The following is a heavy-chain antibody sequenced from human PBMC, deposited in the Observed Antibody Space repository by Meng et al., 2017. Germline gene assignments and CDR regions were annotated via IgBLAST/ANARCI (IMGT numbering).Heavy chain of an antibody. D-gene: IGHD3-16*02. CDR2: INHSGST. CDR1: GGSFSGYY. CDR3: ARGGMITFGGVIVPERPFDY. V-gene: IGHV4-34*01. J-gene: IGHJ4*02. Sequence: GSLRLSCAVYGGSFSGYYWSWIRQPPGKGLEWIGEINHSGSTNYNPSLKSRVTISVDTSKNQFSLKLSSVTAADTAVYYCARGGMITFGGVIVPERPFDYWGQGRRVTVSS.